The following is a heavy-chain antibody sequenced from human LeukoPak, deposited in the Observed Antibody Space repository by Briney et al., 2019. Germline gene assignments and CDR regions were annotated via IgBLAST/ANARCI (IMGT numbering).Heavy chain of an antibody. CDR1: GYTLTELS. CDR3: ATDPYYYGSGSYYNKSGWFDP. V-gene: IGHV1-24*01. J-gene: IGHJ5*02. CDR2: FDPEEGET. Sequence: ASVKVSCKVSGYTLTELSMHWVRQAPGKGLEWMGGFDPEEGETIYAQKFQGRVTMTEDTSTDTAYMELSSLRSEDTAVYYCATDPYYYGSGSYYNKSGWFDPWGQGTLVTVSS. D-gene: IGHD3-10*01.